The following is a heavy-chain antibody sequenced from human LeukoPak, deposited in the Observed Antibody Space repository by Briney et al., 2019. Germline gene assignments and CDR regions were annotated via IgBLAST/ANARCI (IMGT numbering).Heavy chain of an antibody. V-gene: IGHV4-59*11. D-gene: IGHD6-13*01. CDR1: GDSFSYLY. Sequence: SETLSLTCTVSGDSFSYLYWTWIRQPPGKGLGWIGYIYNSGSTNYNPSLKSRVTISLDTSKNQFSLKLSSVTAADTAVYHCARGVVAAAGRTFDFWGQGTLVTVSS. CDR3: ARGVVAAAGRTFDF. CDR2: IYNSGST. J-gene: IGHJ4*02.